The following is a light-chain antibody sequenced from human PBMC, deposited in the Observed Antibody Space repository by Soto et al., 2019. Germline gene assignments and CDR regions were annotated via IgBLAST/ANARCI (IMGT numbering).Light chain of an antibody. V-gene: IGKV1-39*01. CDR3: QQSYSTPLT. CDR1: QSITSY. CDR2: AAS. J-gene: IGKJ4*01. Sequence: DIQMTQSPSSLSASVGDRVTITCRASQSITSYLHWYQQKPGKAPKLLIYAASSLQSGVPSRFSGSGSGTDFTLTISSLQHEDFATYYCQQSYSTPLTFGGGTKVEIK.